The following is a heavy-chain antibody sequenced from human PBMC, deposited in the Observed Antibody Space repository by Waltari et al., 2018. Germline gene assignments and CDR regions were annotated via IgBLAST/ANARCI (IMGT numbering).Heavy chain of an antibody. V-gene: IGHV3-30*02. D-gene: IGHD6-19*01. CDR2: IRYDGSNK. J-gene: IGHJ3*02. CDR1: GFTFSSYG. Sequence: QVQLVESGGGVVQPGGSLRLSCAASGFTFSSYGMHWVRQAPGKGLEWVAFIRYDGSNKYYADSVKGRFTISRDNAKNSLYLQMNSLRAEDTAVYYCARWRIAVAAPDAFDIWGQGTMVTVSS. CDR3: ARWRIAVAAPDAFDI.